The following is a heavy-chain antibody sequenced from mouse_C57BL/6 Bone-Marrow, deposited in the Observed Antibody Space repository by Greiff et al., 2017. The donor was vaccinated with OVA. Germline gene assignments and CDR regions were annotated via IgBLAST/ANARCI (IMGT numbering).Heavy chain of an antibody. CDR2: INPNNGGT. V-gene: IGHV1-26*01. CDR1: GYTFTDYY. Sequence: EVQLQQSGPELVKPGASVKISCKASGYTFTDYYMNWVKQSHGKSLEWIGDINPNNGGTSYNQKFKGKATLTVDKSSSTAYMELRSLTSEDSAVYYCAGYGKYGMDYWGQGTSVTASS. J-gene: IGHJ4*01. D-gene: IGHD2-1*01. CDR3: AGYGKYGMDY.